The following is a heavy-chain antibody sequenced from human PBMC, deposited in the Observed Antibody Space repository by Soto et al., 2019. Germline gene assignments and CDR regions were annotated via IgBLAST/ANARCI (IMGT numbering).Heavy chain of an antibody. V-gene: IGHV4-28*01. Sequence: QVQLQESGPGLVKPSDTLSLTCAVSGYSISSSNWWGWIRQPPGKGLEWIGYIYYSGTTYYNPSLKSRATMSADTSKNLFSLKRTSVTAVDTAVYYCARREIQGPIDYWGQGTLGTVSS. J-gene: IGHJ4*02. CDR3: ARREIQGPIDY. CDR1: GYSISSSNW. CDR2: IYYSGTT. D-gene: IGHD1-26*01.